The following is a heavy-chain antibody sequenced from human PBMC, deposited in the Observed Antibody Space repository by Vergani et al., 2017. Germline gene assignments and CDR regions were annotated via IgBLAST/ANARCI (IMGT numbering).Heavy chain of an antibody. V-gene: IGHV3-30*02. D-gene: IGHD2-2*02. CDR1: GFTFSSYG. Sequence: QVQLVESGGGVVQPGGSLRLSCAASGFTFSSYGMHWVRQAPGKGLEWVAFIRYDGSNKYYADSVKGRFTISRDNSKNTLYLQMNSLRAEDTALYYCAKAGYCSSTSCYTEWYFDLWGRGTLVTVSS. CDR2: IRYDGSNK. CDR3: AKAGYCSSTSCYTEWYFDL. J-gene: IGHJ2*01.